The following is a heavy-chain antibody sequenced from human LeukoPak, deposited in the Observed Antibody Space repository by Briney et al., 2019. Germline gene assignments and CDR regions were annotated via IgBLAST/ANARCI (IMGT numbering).Heavy chain of an antibody. V-gene: IGHV3-23*01. J-gene: IGHJ6*02. CDR1: GFTFSSYA. D-gene: IGHD2/OR15-2a*01. CDR3: AKALIVLPRYYYGMDV. CDR2: ISGSGGST. Sequence: HPGGSLRLSCAASGFTFSSYAMSWVRQAPGKGLEWVSGISGSGGSTYYADSVKGRFTISRDNSKNTLYLQMNSLRAEDTAVYYRAKALIVLPRYYYGMDVWGQGTTVTVSS.